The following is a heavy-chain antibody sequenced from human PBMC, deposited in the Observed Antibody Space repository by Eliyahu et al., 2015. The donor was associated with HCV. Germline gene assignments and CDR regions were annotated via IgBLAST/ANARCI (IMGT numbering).Heavy chain of an antibody. Sequence: EVKKPGSSVKVSCKASGGTFSSYAISWVRQAPGQGLEWMGGIIPIFGTANYAQKFQGRVTITADESTSTAYMEPNQPGSWGPAVYYCGLYCSGGSCYSRAFDYWGQGTLVTVSS. CDR2: IIPIFGTA. V-gene: IGHV1-69*01. J-gene: IGHJ4*02. CDR3: GLYCSGGSCYSRAFDY. D-gene: IGHD2-15*01. CDR1: GGTFSSYA.